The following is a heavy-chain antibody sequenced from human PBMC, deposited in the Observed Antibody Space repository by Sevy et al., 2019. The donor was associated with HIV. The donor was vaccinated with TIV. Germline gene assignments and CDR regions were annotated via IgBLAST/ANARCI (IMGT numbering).Heavy chain of an antibody. CDR2: ISGSGGST. Sequence: GGSLRLSCAASGFTFSSYAMSWVRQAPGKGLEWVSAISGSGGSTYYADSVKGRFTISRDNSKNTLYLQMNSLRADDRAVYYCSKGYYYDSSGSVGAFDIWCQWTMVTV. V-gene: IGHV3-23*01. D-gene: IGHD3-22*01. J-gene: IGHJ3*02. CDR3: SKGYYYDSSGSVGAFDI. CDR1: GFTFSSYA.